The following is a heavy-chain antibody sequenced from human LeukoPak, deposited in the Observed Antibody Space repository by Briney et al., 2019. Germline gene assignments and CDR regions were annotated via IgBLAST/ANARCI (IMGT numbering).Heavy chain of an antibody. CDR2: IYYSGST. D-gene: IGHD4-23*01. Sequence: GSLRLSCAASGFTFSSYAMSWVRQPPGKGLEWIGSIYYSGSTYYNPSLKSRVTISVDTSKNQFSLKLSSVTAADTAVYYCARHLSRRWGKNPADYWGQGTPVTVSS. CDR1: GFTFSSYA. CDR3: ARHLSRRWGKNPADY. V-gene: IGHV4-39*01. J-gene: IGHJ4*02.